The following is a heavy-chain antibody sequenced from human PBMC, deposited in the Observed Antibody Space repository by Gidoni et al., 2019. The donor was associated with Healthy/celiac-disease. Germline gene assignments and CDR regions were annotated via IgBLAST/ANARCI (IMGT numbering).Heavy chain of an antibody. CDR2: IYTSGST. CDR3: ARTTTARGTTGAEN. J-gene: IGHJ4*02. D-gene: IGHD1-7*01. V-gene: IGHV4-4*07. Sequence: QVQLQESGPGLVKPSETLSLTCTVSGGSISSYYWSWIRQHAGKGLEWIGRIYTSGSTNYNPSLKSRVTMSVDTSKNQFSLKLSSVTAADTAVYYCARTTTARGTTGAENWGQGTLVTVSS. CDR1: GGSISSYY.